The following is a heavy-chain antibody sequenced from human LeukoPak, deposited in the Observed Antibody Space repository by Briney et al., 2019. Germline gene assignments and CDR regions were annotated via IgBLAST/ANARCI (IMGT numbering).Heavy chain of an antibody. CDR3: ARDKAHSYGYFDY. CDR1: GFTFSSYW. D-gene: IGHD5-18*01. CDR2: IKQDGSEK. J-gene: IGHJ4*02. V-gene: IGHV3-7*01. Sequence: GGSLRLSCAASGFTFSSYWMSWVRQAPGKGLEGVANIKQDGSEKYYVDSVKGRFTISRDNAKNSLYLQMNSLRAEDTAVYYCARDKAHSYGYFDYWGQGTLVTVSS.